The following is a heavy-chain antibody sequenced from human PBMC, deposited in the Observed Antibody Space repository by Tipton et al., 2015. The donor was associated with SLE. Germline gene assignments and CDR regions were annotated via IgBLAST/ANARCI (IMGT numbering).Heavy chain of an antibody. CDR2: IYSGGST. CDR1: GFTVSSNY. Sequence: GSLRLSCAASGFTVSSNYMSWVRQAPGKGLEWVSVIYSGGSTYYADSVKGRFTISRDNSKNTLYLQMNSLRAEDTAVYYCARDLSGSSSSSFGYYFDYWGQGTLVTVSS. CDR3: ARDLSGSSSSSFGYYFDY. J-gene: IGHJ4*02. D-gene: IGHD6-6*01. V-gene: IGHV3-66*01.